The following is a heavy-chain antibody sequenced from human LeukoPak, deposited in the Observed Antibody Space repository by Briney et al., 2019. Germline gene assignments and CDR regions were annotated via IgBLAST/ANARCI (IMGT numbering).Heavy chain of an antibody. Sequence: SETLSLTCTVSGGSISSYYWSWIRQPPGKGLEWIGYIYYSGSTNYNPSLKSRVTISVDTSKNQFSLKLSSVTAADTAVYYCARGRSRNYDFWSGYYTGMSYFDYWGQGTLVTVSS. CDR2: IYYSGST. D-gene: IGHD3-3*01. J-gene: IGHJ4*02. V-gene: IGHV4-59*12. CDR3: ARGRSRNYDFWSGYYTGMSYFDY. CDR1: GGSISSYY.